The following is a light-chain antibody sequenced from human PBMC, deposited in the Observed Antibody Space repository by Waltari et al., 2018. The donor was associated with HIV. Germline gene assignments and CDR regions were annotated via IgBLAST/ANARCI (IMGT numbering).Light chain of an antibody. CDR1: QSVSSY. CDR3: QQRSNWPPGRLT. J-gene: IGKJ4*01. V-gene: IGKV3-11*01. CDR2: DAS. Sequence: EIVLTQSPATLSLSPGERATFSCRASQSVSSYLAWYQQKPGQAPRLLIYDASNRATGIPARFTGSGSGTDFTLTISSLEPEDFAVYYCQQRSNWPPGRLTFGGGTKVEIK.